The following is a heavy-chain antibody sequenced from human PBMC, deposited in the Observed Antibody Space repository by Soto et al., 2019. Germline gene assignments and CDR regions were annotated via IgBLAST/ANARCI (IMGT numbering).Heavy chain of an antibody. CDR1: GGSISSYY. V-gene: IGHV4-59*01. J-gene: IGHJ5*02. CDR3: ARAVVGATQVWFDP. Sequence: SETLSLTCTVSGGSISSYYWSWIRQPPGKGLEWIGYIYYSGSTNYNPSLKSRVTISVDTSKNQFSLKLSSVTAADTAVYYCARAVVGATQVWFDPWGQGTLVTVSS. D-gene: IGHD1-26*01. CDR2: IYYSGST.